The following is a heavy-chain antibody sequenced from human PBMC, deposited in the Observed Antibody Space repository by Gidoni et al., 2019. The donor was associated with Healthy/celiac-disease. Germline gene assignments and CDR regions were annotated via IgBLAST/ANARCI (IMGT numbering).Heavy chain of an antibody. CDR1: GYPFTSYA. CDR3: ARGSQYDILTGYYNPFDY. J-gene: IGHJ4*02. CDR2: INAGNGNT. V-gene: IGHV1-3*01. D-gene: IGHD3-9*01. Sequence: QVQLVQSGAEVKKPGASVKVSCKASGYPFTSYAMHWVRQAPGQRLEWMGWINAGNGNTKYSQKFQGRVTITRDTSASTAYMELSSLRSEDTAVYYCARGSQYDILTGYYNPFDYWGQGTLVTVSS.